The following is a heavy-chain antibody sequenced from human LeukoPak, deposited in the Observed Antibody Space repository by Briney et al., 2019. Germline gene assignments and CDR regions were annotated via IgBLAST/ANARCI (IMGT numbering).Heavy chain of an antibody. CDR1: GFTFSSYS. J-gene: IGHJ4*02. Sequence: MSGGSLRLPCAASGFTFSSYSMNWVRQAPGKGLEWVSSVSSSSSYIYYADSVKGRFTISRDNAKNSLYLQMNSLRAKDTAVYYCARDYYDSSGYYSYWGQGTLVTVSS. CDR3: ARDYYDSSGYYSY. D-gene: IGHD3-22*01. CDR2: VSSSSSYI. V-gene: IGHV3-21*01.